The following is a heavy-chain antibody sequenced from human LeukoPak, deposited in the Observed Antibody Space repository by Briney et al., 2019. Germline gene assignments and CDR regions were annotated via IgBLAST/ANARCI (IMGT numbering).Heavy chain of an antibody. D-gene: IGHD3-9*01. CDR2: IYYSGST. CDR1: GGSISSGGYY. CDR3: ARGAILTGLDY. J-gene: IGHJ4*02. V-gene: IGHV4-31*03. Sequence: PSETLSLTCTVSGGSISSGGYYWSWIRQHPGKGLGWIGYIYYSGSTYYNPSLKSRVTISVDTSKNQFSLKLSSVTAADTAVYYCARGAILTGLDYWGQGTLVTVSS.